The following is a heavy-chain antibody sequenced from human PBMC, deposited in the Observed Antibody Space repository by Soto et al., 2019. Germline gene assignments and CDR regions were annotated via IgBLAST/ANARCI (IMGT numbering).Heavy chain of an antibody. D-gene: IGHD3-22*01. Sequence: ASVKVSCKASGYTFTSYDINWVRQATGQGLEWMGWMNPNSGNTGYAQKFQGRVTMTMNTSISTAYMELSSLRSEHTAVYYCAVDSTGYYSDAFDIWGQGTMVTVSS. CDR3: AVDSTGYYSDAFDI. V-gene: IGHV1-8*01. CDR1: GYTFTSYD. J-gene: IGHJ3*02. CDR2: MNPNSGNT.